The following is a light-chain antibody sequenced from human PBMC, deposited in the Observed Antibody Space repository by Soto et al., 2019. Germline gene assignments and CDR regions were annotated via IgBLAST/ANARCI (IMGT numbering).Light chain of an antibody. CDR3: QQYNNWPPVN. CDR2: GAS. CDR1: QSVSIN. J-gene: IGKJ4*01. Sequence: EIVMTQSPATLSVSRGERGTLSCRASQSVSINLAWYQQKPGQAPRLLIYGASTRATGIPARFSGSGSGTEFNLTISRLQSEHFAVYYCQQYNNWPPVNYGGHTKV. V-gene: IGKV3-15*01.